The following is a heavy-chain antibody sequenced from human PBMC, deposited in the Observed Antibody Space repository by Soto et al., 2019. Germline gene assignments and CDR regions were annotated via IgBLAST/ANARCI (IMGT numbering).Heavy chain of an antibody. Sequence: SETLSLTCAVYGGSFSDFFWSWIRQPPGKGLEWIGEINHSGSTNYNPSLESRATISVDTSKNHFSLKLSSVTAADTAVYYCARGESRGSGIQLWVHHRANYFDPWGQGTLVTVSS. D-gene: IGHD3-10*01. CDR2: INHSGST. CDR3: ARGESRGSGIQLWVHHRANYFDP. J-gene: IGHJ5*02. V-gene: IGHV4-34*01. CDR1: GGSFSDFF.